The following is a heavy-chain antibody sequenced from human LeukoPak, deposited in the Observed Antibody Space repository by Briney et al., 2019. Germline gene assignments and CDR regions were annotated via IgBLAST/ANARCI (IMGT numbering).Heavy chain of an antibody. J-gene: IGHJ4*02. Sequence: PSETLSLTCAAYGGSFSGYYWSWIRQPPGKGLEWIGEINHSGSTNYNPSLKSRVTISVDTSKNQFSLKLSSVTAADTAVYYCASFSSSWTDDFDYWGQGTLVTVSS. D-gene: IGHD6-13*01. V-gene: IGHV4-34*01. CDR1: GGSFSGYY. CDR3: ASFSSSWTDDFDY. CDR2: INHSGST.